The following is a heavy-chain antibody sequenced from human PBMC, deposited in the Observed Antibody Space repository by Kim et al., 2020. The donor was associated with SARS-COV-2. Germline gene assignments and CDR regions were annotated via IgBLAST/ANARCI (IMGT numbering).Heavy chain of an antibody. CDR2: INHSGST. CDR1: GGSFSGYY. V-gene: IGHV4-34*01. Sequence: SETLSLTCAVYGGSFSGYYWSWIRQPPGKGLEWIGEINHSGSTNYNPSLMSRVTISVDTSKNQFSLKLSSVTAADTAVYYCARRNGDDYVWGSYRNYFDYWGQGTLVTVSS. J-gene: IGHJ4*02. CDR3: ARRNGDDYVWGSYRNYFDY. D-gene: IGHD3-16*02.